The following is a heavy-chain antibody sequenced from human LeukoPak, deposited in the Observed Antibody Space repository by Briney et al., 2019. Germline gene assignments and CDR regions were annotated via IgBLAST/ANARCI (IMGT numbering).Heavy chain of an antibody. CDR1: GGSFNGYY. CDR2: INHSGST. Sequence: SETQSLTCAVYGGSFNGYYWSWIRQPPGKGLEWIGEINHSGSTNYNPSLKSRVTISVDTSKNQFSLKLSSVTAADTAVYYCARGGRVDYSRPFDYWGQGTLVTVSS. J-gene: IGHJ4*02. V-gene: IGHV4-34*01. CDR3: ARGGRVDYSRPFDY. D-gene: IGHD4-11*01.